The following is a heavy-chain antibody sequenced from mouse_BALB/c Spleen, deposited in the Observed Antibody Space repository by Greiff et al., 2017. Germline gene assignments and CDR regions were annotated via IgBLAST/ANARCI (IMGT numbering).Heavy chain of an antibody. J-gene: IGHJ3*01. D-gene: IGHD2-4*01. CDR2: ISYDGSN. CDR1: GYSITSGYY. CDR3: ARVEGLYYDYDDGAK. V-gene: IGHV3-6*02. Sequence: EVQLQQSGPGLVKPSQSLSLTCSVTGYSITSGYYWNWIRQFPGNKLEWMGYISYDGSNNYNPSLKNRISITRDTSKNQFFLKLNSVTTEDTATYYCARVEGLYYDYDDGAKWGQGTLVTVSA.